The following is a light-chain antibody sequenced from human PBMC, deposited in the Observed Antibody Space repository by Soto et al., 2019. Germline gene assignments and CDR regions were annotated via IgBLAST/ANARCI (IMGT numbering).Light chain of an antibody. CDR3: SSYTSRNTYV. J-gene: IGLJ1*01. V-gene: IGLV2-14*01. Sequence: SVLPQPASVYGSPGQSSTLLCTGTSSDFGIYTFVSWYQQHPGKAPKLMIHDVSNRPSGISNRFSGSKSGNTASLTISGLQAEDEADYYCSSYTSRNTYVFGTGTKVTVL. CDR1: SSDFGIYTF. CDR2: DVS.